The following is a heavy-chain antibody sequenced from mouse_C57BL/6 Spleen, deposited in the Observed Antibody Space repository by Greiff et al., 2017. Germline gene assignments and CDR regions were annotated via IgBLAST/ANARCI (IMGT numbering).Heavy chain of an antibody. J-gene: IGHJ3*01. D-gene: IGHD3-2*02. Sequence: VQLQQPGAELVMPGASVKLSCKASGYTFTSYWMHWVKQRPGQGLEWIGEIDPSDSYTNYNQKFKGKSTLTVDKSSSTAYMQLSSLTSEDSAVYYCAAQATFAYWGQGTLVTVSA. CDR1: GYTFTSYW. V-gene: IGHV1-69*01. CDR2: IDPSDSYT. CDR3: AAQATFAY.